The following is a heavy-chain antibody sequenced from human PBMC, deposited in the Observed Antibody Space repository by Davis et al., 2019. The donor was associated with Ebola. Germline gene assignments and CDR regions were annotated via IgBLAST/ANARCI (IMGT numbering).Heavy chain of an antibody. J-gene: IGHJ2*01. Sequence: GSLRLSCTVSGGSISTYYWSWIRQSPGKGLEWIGYIYYSGSTNYNPSLKSRVTMSVDTSKNQFSLKLSSVTAADTAVYYCARSGGDWYFDLWGRGTLVTFSS. D-gene: IGHD3-10*01. V-gene: IGHV4-59*01. CDR1: GGSISTYY. CDR3: ARSGGDWYFDL. CDR2: IYYSGST.